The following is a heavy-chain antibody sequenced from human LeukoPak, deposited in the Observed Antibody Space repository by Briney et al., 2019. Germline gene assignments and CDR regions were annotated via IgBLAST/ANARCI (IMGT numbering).Heavy chain of an antibody. V-gene: IGHV3-23*01. CDR2: ISGSGGST. CDR3: ARGHCSGGSCCVDY. Sequence: GGSLRFSCAASGFTFSSYAMSRVRQAPGKGLEWVSAISGSGGSTYYADSVKGRFTISRDNSKNTLYLQMNSLRAEDTAVYYCARGHCSGGSCCVDYWGQGTLVTASS. J-gene: IGHJ4*02. D-gene: IGHD2-15*01. CDR1: GFTFSSYA.